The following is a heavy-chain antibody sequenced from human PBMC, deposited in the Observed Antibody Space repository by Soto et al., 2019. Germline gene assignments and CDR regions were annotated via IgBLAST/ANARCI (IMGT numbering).Heavy chain of an antibody. CDR3: AHVHAKIVATGNFDQ. J-gene: IGHJ4*02. CDR1: GFSLATSGVG. V-gene: IGHV2-5*01. Sequence: QVTLKESGPPLVKPTQTLTLTCTFSGFSLATSGVGVGWIRQPPGKALEWLALIYWNDDKRYNPSLQSRLTITKHTSKNQVVLTLTNVDLVDTGTYFCAHVHAKIVATGNFDQWGQGTLVTVSS. D-gene: IGHD3-16*02. CDR2: IYWNDDK.